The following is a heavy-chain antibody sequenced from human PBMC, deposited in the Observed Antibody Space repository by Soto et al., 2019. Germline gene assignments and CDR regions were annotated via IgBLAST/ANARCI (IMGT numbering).Heavy chain of an antibody. Sequence: PGGSLRLSCAASGFTFSSYEMNWVRQAPGKGLEWVSYISFSGSNKYYADSVKGRLIIFRDNAKNSMYLQMNSLRAEDTAVYYCARPAMALPGDHYSAMEVWGEGSTVTFSS. J-gene: IGHJ6*01. D-gene: IGHD5-18*01. CDR2: ISFSGSNK. CDR1: GFTFSSYE. V-gene: IGHV3-48*03. CDR3: ARPAMALPGDHYSAMEV.